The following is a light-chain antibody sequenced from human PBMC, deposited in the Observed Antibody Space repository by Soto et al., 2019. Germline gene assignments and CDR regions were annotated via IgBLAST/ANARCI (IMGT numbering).Light chain of an antibody. CDR1: SSNIGRNT. J-gene: IGLJ1*01. CDR2: SSD. Sequence: QSVLTQPTSASGTPGQRVTISCSGSSSNIGRNTVNWYQQLPGTAPKLLIYSSDQRPSGVPDRFSGSKSGTSASLAISGLQSEDEADYDCAAWDDSLNVYVFGTGTKLTVL. V-gene: IGLV1-44*01. CDR3: AAWDDSLNVYV.